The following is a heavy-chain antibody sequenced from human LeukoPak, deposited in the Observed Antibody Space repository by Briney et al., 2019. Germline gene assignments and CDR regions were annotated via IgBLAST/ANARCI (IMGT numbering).Heavy chain of an antibody. CDR2: IKQDGSVK. Sequence: GGSLRLSCAASGFTFSSYWMSWVRQAPGKGLEWVANIKQDGSVKYYVDSVKGRFTISRDNAKNSLYLQMDSLRAEDTAVYYCARAQYYYDTSGYDYWGQGTLVTVSS. CDR3: ARAQYYYDTSGYDY. CDR1: GFTFSSYW. V-gene: IGHV3-7*01. D-gene: IGHD3-22*01. J-gene: IGHJ4*02.